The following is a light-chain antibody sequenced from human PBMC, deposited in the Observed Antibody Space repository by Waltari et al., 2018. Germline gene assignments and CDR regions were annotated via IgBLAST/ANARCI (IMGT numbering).Light chain of an antibody. J-gene: IGKJ5*01. CDR2: DTS. V-gene: IGKV3-11*01. Sequence: EIVLTQSPATLSLSPGERATLSCRASQSVSNYLAWYQQKPGKAPRLLIYDTSNRAPGIPARFSGSGSGTDFTLTISSLEPEDFAVYYCQQRKNWPPITFGQGTRLDIK. CDR1: QSVSNY. CDR3: QQRKNWPPIT.